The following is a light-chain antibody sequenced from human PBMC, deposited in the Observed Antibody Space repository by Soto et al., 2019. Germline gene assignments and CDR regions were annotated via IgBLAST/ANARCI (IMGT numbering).Light chain of an antibody. Sequence: ETVMTQSPATLSVSPGERATLSCRASQSVDTNLAWYQQKPGQAPRLLIYGASTRATDIPARFSGSGSGTEFTLTISSLQSEDFAVYDCQQYNNWPPYTLAQGTKLEIK. V-gene: IGKV3-15*01. CDR1: QSVDTN. CDR2: GAS. CDR3: QQYNNWPPYT. J-gene: IGKJ2*01.